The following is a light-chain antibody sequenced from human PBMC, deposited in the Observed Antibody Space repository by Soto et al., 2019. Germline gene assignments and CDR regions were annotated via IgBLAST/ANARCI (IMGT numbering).Light chain of an antibody. CDR1: SSNIGSNT. Sequence: QSVVTQPPSASGTPGQRVTISCSGSSSNIGSNTVNWYQQLPGTAPILLIYNNNQRPSGVPDRFSGSKSGTSASLAISGLQSEDEADYYCAAWDDSLNGVVFGGGTKLTVL. V-gene: IGLV1-44*01. J-gene: IGLJ2*01. CDR2: NNN. CDR3: AAWDDSLNGVV.